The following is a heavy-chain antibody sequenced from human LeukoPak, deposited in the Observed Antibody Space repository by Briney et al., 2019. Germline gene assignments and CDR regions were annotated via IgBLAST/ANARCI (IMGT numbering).Heavy chain of an antibody. V-gene: IGHV3-53*05. CDR3: AKSSHSSSWYYFDY. Sequence: QTGGSLRLSCAASGFTVSSNYMSWVRQAPGKGLEWVSVIYSGGSTYYADSVKGRFTISRDNSKNSLYLQMNSLRAEDTALYYCAKSSHSSSWYYFDYWGQGTLVTVSS. D-gene: IGHD6-13*01. CDR1: GFTVSSNY. CDR2: IYSGGST. J-gene: IGHJ4*02.